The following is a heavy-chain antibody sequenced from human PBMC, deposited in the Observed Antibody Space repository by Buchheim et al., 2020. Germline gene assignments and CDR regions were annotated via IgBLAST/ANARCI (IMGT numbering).Heavy chain of an antibody. D-gene: IGHD3-3*01. CDR2: ISSSSSYI. V-gene: IGHV3-21*01. CDR3: ARGYYDFWSGYYRGGNWFDP. J-gene: IGHJ5*02. Sequence: EVQLVESGGGLVKPGGSLRLSCAASGFTFSSYSMNWVRQAPGKGLEWVSSISSSSSYIYYADSVKGRFTISRDNAKHSLYLQMNSLRAEDTAVYYCARGYYDFWSGYYRGGNWFDPWGQGTL. CDR1: GFTFSSYS.